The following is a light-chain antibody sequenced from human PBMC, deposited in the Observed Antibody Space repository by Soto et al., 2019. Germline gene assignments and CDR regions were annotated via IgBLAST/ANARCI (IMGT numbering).Light chain of an antibody. CDR2: GAS. CDR3: QRYNNWPQT. CDR1: QTISRH. Sequence: EVVMTQSPATLSVSPGERATLSCRASQTISRHLAWYQQKPGQPPRLLIYGASTRASDIPARFSGSGSGTEFTLTISSRQSEDFAVYYCQRYNNWPQTFGQGTKVEIK. V-gene: IGKV3-15*01. J-gene: IGKJ1*01.